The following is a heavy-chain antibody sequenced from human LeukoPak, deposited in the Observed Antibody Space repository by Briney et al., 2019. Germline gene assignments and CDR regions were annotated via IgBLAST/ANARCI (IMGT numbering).Heavy chain of an antibody. CDR2: VSFEESPK. CDR1: GFTFTRYT. Sequence: GGSLRLSCAASGFTFTRYTMHWVRQAPGKGLEWVAIVSFEESPKYYADSVKGRFSVSRDNSKNTLYLQMNSLRAEDTAVYYCARRAGAYSHPYDYWGQGTLVTVSS. CDR3: ARRAGAYSHPYDY. V-gene: IGHV3-30*14. J-gene: IGHJ4*02. D-gene: IGHD4/OR15-4a*01.